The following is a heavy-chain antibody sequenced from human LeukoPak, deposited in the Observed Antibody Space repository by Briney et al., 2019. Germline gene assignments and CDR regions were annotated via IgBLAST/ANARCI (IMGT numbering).Heavy chain of an antibody. CDR3: ARGPTTLGRTTPRKFFDY. CDR1: GYTFTSYY. J-gene: IGHJ4*02. Sequence: ASVKVSCKASGYTFTSYYMHWVRQAPGQGLEWMGIINPSGGSTSYAQKFQGRVTMTRDTSTSTVYMELSSLRSEDTAVYYCARGPTTLGRTTPRKFFDYWGQGTLVTVSS. D-gene: IGHD1-1*01. CDR2: INPSGGST. V-gene: IGHV1-46*01.